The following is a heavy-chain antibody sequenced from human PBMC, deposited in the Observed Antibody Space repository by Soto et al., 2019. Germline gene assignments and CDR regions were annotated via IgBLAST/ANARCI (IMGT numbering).Heavy chain of an antibody. V-gene: IGHV3-30*18. D-gene: IGHD3-3*01. CDR2: ISYDGSNK. J-gene: IGHJ6*02. CDR1: GFTFSSYG. Sequence: PGGSLRLSCAASGFTFSSYGMHWVRQAPGKGLEWVAVISYDGSNKYYADSVKGRFTISRDNSNNTLYLQMNSLRAEDTAVYYCAKEQRWYDFWSGYFSYYGMDVWGQGTTVTVSS. CDR3: AKEQRWYDFWSGYFSYYGMDV.